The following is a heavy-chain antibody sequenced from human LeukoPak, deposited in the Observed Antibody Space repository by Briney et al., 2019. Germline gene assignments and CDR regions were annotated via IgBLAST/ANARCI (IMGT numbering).Heavy chain of an antibody. D-gene: IGHD3-10*01. CDR1: GYSFTSYW. J-gene: IGHJ4*02. CDR2: IYPGDSDT. V-gene: IGHV5-51*01. Sequence: GESLKISCKGSGYSFTSYWIGWVRQMPGKGLEWMGIIYPGDSDTRYSPSFQGQVTISADKSISTAYLQWSSLKASDTAMYYCARQGRLRWFGEFHYFDYWGQGTLVTVSS. CDR3: ARQGRLRWFGEFHYFDY.